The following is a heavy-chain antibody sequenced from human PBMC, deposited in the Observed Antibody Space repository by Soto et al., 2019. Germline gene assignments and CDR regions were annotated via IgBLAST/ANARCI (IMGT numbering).Heavy chain of an antibody. V-gene: IGHV1-69*01. J-gene: IGHJ4*02. CDR3: ARDRDYYGSGNYYNRIDF. CDR1: GGIFNTYA. D-gene: IGHD3-10*01. CDR2: IIPIFGTP. Sequence: QVQLVQSGPEVKEPGSSVKLTCKVSGGIFNTYAISWLRQAPGQGLEWMGGIIPIFGTPNYAQRFQGRGTFTADESTSAAYREMSRMRSEETAVHYCARDRDYYGSGNYYNRIDFWGQGTLVSVSS.